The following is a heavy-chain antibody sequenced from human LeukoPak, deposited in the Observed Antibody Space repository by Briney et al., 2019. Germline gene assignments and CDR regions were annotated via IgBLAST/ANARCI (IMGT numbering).Heavy chain of an antibody. Sequence: GGSLRLSCVASGFSFSSYSMNWVRQAPGKGLEWVSYNSSCSNTIDYADSVKGRFTVSRDNAKSSLYLQMNSLRAEDTAVYYCARDLSAPPHLVTYYYYMDVWGKGATVTVSS. V-gene: IGHV3-48*01. CDR2: NSSCSNTI. J-gene: IGHJ6*03. CDR3: ARDLSAPPHLVTYYYYMDV. CDR1: GFSFSSYS. D-gene: IGHD6-13*01.